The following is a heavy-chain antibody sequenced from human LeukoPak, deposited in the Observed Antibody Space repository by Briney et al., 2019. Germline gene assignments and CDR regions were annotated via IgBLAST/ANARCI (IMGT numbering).Heavy chain of an antibody. J-gene: IGHJ6*03. V-gene: IGHV3-48*01. CDR2: ISYSSSTI. D-gene: IGHD5-24*01. CDR1: GFTFSSYS. Sequence: GGSLRLSCAASGFTFSSYSMNWARQAPGKGLEWVSYISYSSSTIYYADSVKGRFSISRDNAKNSLYLQMSSLRAEDTAVYYCARGRRDGYTLYYMDVWGKGTTVTISS. CDR3: ARGRRDGYTLYYMDV.